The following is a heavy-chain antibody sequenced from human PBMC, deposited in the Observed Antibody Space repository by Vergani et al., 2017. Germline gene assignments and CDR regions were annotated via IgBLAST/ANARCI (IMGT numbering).Heavy chain of an antibody. D-gene: IGHD1-26*01. Sequence: QVQLVQSGAEVKKPGASVKVSCKASGYTFTGYYMHWVRQAPGQGLEWMGWINPNSGGTNYAQKFQGRVTMTRDTSISTAYMGLSRLRSDATAVYYGARVGGGSWGGADAFDVWGQGTIVTVSS. CDR3: ARVGGGSWGGADAFDV. CDR1: GYTFTGYY. V-gene: IGHV1-2*02. CDR2: INPNSGGT. J-gene: IGHJ3*01.